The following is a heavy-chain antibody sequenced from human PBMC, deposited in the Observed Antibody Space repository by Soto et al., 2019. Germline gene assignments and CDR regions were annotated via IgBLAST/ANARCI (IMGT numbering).Heavy chain of an antibody. V-gene: IGHV3-7*01. Sequence: PGGSLRLSCEASGFTFSAYWMSLVRQSPGKGLEWVAYIMQDGSQNYLVDSVKGRFTISRDNAKNSLYLQMNSLRAEDTAVYYCVRDGRRCWHFDFWGQGTLVTVSS. CDR3: VRDGRRCWHFDF. J-gene: IGHJ4*02. CDR2: IMQDGSQN. D-gene: IGHD2-8*01. CDR1: GFTFSAYW.